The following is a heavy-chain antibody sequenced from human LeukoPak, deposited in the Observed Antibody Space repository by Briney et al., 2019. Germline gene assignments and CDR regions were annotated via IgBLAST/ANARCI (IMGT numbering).Heavy chain of an antibody. J-gene: IGHJ2*01. V-gene: IGHV4-59*08. D-gene: IGHD1-14*01. Sequence: PSETLFLTCTVSGGSISSYYWSWIRQPPGKGLEWIGYIYYSGSTNYNPSLKSRVTISVDTSKNQFSLKLSSVTAADTAVYYCVRRSPTGAMGCYCDLWGRGTLVTVSS. CDR1: GGSISSYY. CDR3: VRRSPTGAMGCYCDL. CDR2: IYYSGST.